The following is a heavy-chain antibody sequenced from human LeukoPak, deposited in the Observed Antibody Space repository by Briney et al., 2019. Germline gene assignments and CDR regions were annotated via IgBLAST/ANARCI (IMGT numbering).Heavy chain of an antibody. CDR3: AKSQDSSGYYFFDY. D-gene: IGHD3-22*01. J-gene: IGHJ4*02. CDR1: GFTLSSYA. CDR2: TSSSDSGK. Sequence: GGSLRLSCVVSGFTLSSYAMSWVRQAPGKGLEWVAATSSSDSGKYHADSVRGRFTISRDNSKNTLYLQMNSLRAEDTAVYYCAKSQDSSGYYFFDYWGQGTLVTVSS. V-gene: IGHV3-23*01.